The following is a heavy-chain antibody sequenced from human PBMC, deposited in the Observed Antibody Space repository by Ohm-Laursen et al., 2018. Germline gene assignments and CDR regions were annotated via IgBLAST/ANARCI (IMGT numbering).Heavy chain of an antibody. Sequence: SLRLSCAASGFTFDDHAMHWVRQAPGKGLEWVSVISWNSGRIAYADSVKGRFTISRDNAKNSLSLQMNSLRAEDTALYYCAKGAATVVTSLFDYWGQGTLVTVSS. V-gene: IGHV3-9*01. D-gene: IGHD4-23*01. CDR3: AKGAATVVTSLFDY. J-gene: IGHJ4*02. CDR1: GFTFDDHA. CDR2: ISWNSGRI.